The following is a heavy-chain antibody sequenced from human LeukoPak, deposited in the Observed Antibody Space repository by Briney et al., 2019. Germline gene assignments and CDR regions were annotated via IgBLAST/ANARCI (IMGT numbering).Heavy chain of an antibody. J-gene: IGHJ6*03. Sequence: GGSLRLSCAASGFTVSSNYMSWVRQAPGKGLEWVSVIYGCGSTYYADSVKGRFTISRDNSKNTLYLQMNSLRAEDTAVYYCASPRGSSTSCYPHYYYMDVWGKGTTVTVSS. D-gene: IGHD2-2*01. CDR3: ASPRGSSTSCYPHYYYMDV. CDR2: IYGCGST. V-gene: IGHV3-66*02. CDR1: GFTVSSNY.